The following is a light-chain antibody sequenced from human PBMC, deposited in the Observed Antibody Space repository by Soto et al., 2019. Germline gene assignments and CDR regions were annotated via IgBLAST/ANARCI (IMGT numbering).Light chain of an antibody. CDR2: EVT. CDR1: SSDVGGYNY. V-gene: IGLV2-14*01. Sequence: QSALTQPASVSGSPGQSITISCTGTSSDVGGYNYVSWYQQHPGSAPKLIVYEVTNRPSGVSTRFSGSKSGNMASLTISGLQAEDEAGYFCSSFSSSSTVVFGGGTKLTVL. CDR3: SSFSSSSTVV. J-gene: IGLJ3*02.